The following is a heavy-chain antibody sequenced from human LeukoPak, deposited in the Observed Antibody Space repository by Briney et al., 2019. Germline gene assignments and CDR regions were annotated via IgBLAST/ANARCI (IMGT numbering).Heavy chain of an antibody. CDR2: MKQDGSEK. Sequence: SGGSLRLSCAASGFTFSTYWMSWVRQAPGKGLEWVANMKQDGSEKYYVDSVKGRFTISRDNAKNSLYLQMNSLRAEDTAVYYCASGGGWALGSLWGQGTLVTVSS. CDR3: ASGGGWALGSL. CDR1: GFTFSTYW. D-gene: IGHD6-19*01. J-gene: IGHJ4*02. V-gene: IGHV3-7*05.